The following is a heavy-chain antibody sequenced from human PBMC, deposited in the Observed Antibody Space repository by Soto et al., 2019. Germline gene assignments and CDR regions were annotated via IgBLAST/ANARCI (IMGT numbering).Heavy chain of an antibody. Sequence: GGSLRLSCTASGFTFGDYAMSWVRQAPGKGLEWVGFIRSKAYGGTTEYAASVKGRFTISRDDSKSIAYLQMNSLKTEDTAVYYCTRGSGAVESDAFDIWGQGTMVTVSS. CDR3: TRGSGAVESDAFDI. V-gene: IGHV3-49*04. CDR2: IRSKAYGGTT. CDR1: GFTFGDYA. J-gene: IGHJ3*02. D-gene: IGHD1-26*01.